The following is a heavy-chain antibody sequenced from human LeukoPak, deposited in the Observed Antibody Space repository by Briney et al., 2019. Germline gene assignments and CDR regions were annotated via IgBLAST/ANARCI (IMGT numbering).Heavy chain of an antibody. J-gene: IGHJ4*02. Sequence: GGSLRLSCAPSGFTFSNYWMHSVRQAPGKGLEWVARLNRDGTSSSYADAVKGRFTVSRDNAENTLNLQMNSLRAEDTAVYYCARDGDYMVGGISIGTYFDYWGQGALVTVSS. CDR1: GFTFSNYW. V-gene: IGHV3-74*01. CDR3: ARDGDYMVGGISIGTYFDY. CDR2: LNRDGTSS. D-gene: IGHD3-10*01.